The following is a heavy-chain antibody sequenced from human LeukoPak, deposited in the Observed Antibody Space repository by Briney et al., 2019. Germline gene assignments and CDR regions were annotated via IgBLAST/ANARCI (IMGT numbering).Heavy chain of an antibody. Sequence: GGSLRLSCAASGFTVSSNYMSWVRQAPGKGLEWVSVIYSGGSTYYADSVKGRFTISRDNSKNTLYLQMNSLRVEDTAVYYCAKSWNYCDSSGDDALDIWGQGTMVTVSS. CDR2: IYSGGST. CDR1: GFTVSSNY. D-gene: IGHD3-22*01. CDR3: AKSWNYCDSSGDDALDI. J-gene: IGHJ3*02. V-gene: IGHV3-66*01.